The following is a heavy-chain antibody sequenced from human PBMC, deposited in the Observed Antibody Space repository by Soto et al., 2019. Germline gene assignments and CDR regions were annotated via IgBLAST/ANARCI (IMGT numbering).Heavy chain of an antibody. V-gene: IGHV1-18*01. Sequence: ASVKVSCKPSGYTFTNYAVTWVRQAPGQGLEWMGWINVYNGNTKYAQKFQGRVTMTTDTSKNQFSLKLSSVTAADTAVYYCAREVIAVAGRLDYWGQGTLVTVSS. D-gene: IGHD6-19*01. CDR2: INVYNGNT. CDR3: AREVIAVAGRLDY. CDR1: GYTFTNYA. J-gene: IGHJ4*02.